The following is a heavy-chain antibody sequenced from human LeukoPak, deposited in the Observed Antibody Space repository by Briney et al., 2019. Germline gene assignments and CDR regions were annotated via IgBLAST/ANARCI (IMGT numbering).Heavy chain of an antibody. V-gene: IGHV4-39*01. CDR1: GGSISSYY. CDR2: IYYSGST. CDR3: ARRIAARLGAFDI. Sequence: SETLSLTCTVSGGSISSYYWGWIRQPPGKGLEWIGSIYYSGSTYYNPSLKSRVTISVDTSKNQFSLKLSSVTAADTAVYYCARRIAARLGAFDIWGQGTMVTVSS. J-gene: IGHJ3*02. D-gene: IGHD6-6*01.